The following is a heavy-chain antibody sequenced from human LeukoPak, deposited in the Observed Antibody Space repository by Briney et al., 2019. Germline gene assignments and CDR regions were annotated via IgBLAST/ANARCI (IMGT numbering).Heavy chain of an antibody. CDR1: GGSFSGYY. J-gene: IGHJ4*02. V-gene: IGHV4-34*01. Sequence: PSETLSLTCAVYGGSFSGYYWSWIRQPPGKGLEWIGEINHSGSTNYNPSLKSRVTISVDTSKNQFSLKLSSVTAADTAVYYCASRTISGFLDNWGQGTLVAVSS. CDR3: ASRTISGFLDN. CDR2: INHSGST. D-gene: IGHD3-22*01.